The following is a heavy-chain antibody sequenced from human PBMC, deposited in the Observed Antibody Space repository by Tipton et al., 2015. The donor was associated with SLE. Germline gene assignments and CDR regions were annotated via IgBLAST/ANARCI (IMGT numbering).Heavy chain of an antibody. CDR3: ARDARL. CDR1: GYSISSGYY. V-gene: IGHV4-38-2*02. CDR2: IYHSGST. Sequence: TLSLTCTVSGYSISSGYYWGWIRQPPGKGLEWIGSIYHSGSTYYNPSLKSRVTISVGTSKNQFSLKLSSVTAADTAVYYCARDARLWGQGTMVTVSS. J-gene: IGHJ3*01.